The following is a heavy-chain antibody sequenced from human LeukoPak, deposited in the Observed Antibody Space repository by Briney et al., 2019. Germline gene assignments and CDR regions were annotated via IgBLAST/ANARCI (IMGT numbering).Heavy chain of an antibody. V-gene: IGHV3-15*01. CDR3: TTEYYYDSSGLFDY. J-gene: IGHJ4*02. Sequence: GGSLRLSCAASGFTFSSYAMHWVRQAPGKGLEWVGRIKKKTDGGTTDYAAPVKGRFTISRDDSKNTLYLQMNSLKTEDTAVYYCTTEYYYDSSGLFDYWGQGTLVTVSS. D-gene: IGHD3-22*01. CDR1: GFTFSSYA. CDR2: IKKKTDGGTT.